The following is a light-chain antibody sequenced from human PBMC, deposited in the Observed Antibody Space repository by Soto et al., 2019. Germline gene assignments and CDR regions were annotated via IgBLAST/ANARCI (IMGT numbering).Light chain of an antibody. CDR1: SSDVGGYNY. CDR3: SSYTSSNTLVV. Sequence: QSALTQPASVSGSPGQSITISCTGTSSDVGGYNYVSWYQQYPGKAPKLKIYEVSNRPSGVSNRFSGSKSGNTASLTISGLQAEDEADYYCSSYTSSNTLVVFGGGTKLTVL. CDR2: EVS. V-gene: IGLV2-14*01. J-gene: IGLJ2*01.